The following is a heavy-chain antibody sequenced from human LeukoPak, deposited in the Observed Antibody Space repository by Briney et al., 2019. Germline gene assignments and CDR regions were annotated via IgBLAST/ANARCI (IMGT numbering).Heavy chain of an antibody. D-gene: IGHD3-10*01. CDR1: GYTFTSYG. CDR2: MNPNSGNT. V-gene: IGHV1-8*02. CDR3: ARVSGGH. Sequence: ASVKVSCKASGYTFTSYGISWVRQAPGQGLEWMGWMNPNSGNTGYAQKFQGRVTMTRNTSISTAYMELSSLRSEDTAVYYYARVSGGHWGQGTLVTVSS. J-gene: IGHJ4*02.